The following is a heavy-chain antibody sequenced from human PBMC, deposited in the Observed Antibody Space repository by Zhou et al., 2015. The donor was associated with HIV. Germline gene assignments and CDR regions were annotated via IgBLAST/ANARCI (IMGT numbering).Heavy chain of an antibody. CDR1: GGTISKFA. CDR3: TRGRWEVPDAY. Sequence: QVQLVQSEAEVRKPGSSVKVSCKASGGTISKFAVNWVRQAPGHGLEWLGGIIPIFGPVNYAQKFQGRVTMTRDTSISTAYMELSGLTSEDTAMYYCTRGRWEVPDAYWGQGTLVTVSP. J-gene: IGHJ4*02. D-gene: IGHD1-26*01. CDR2: IIPIFGPV. V-gene: IGHV1-69*06.